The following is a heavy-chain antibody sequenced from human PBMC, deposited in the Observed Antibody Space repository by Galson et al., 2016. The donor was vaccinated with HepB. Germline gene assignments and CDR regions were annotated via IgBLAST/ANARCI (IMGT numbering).Heavy chain of an antibody. CDR2: ISTYNGNT. J-gene: IGHJ6*02. Sequence: SCKASGYTFTDHGVSWVRQAPGQGLEWMGWISTYNGNTKFAQKFQGRVTMTIDTSTSTAYMELRSLRSDDTAVYYCARDKDDGSGFYSWGYHYYGMDVWGQGTTVTVSS. D-gene: IGHD3-22*01. V-gene: IGHV1-18*04. CDR1: GYTFTDHG. CDR3: ARDKDDGSGFYSWGYHYYGMDV.